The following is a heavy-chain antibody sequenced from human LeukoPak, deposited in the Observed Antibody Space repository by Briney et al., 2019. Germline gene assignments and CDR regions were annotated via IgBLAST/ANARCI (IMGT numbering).Heavy chain of an antibody. CDR2: TYYRSKWYN. CDR1: GDSVSSNSAA. V-gene: IGHV6-1*01. D-gene: IGHD6-19*01. J-gene: IGHJ5*02. CDR3: ARGYSSGWYVLNWFDP. Sequence: PSQTLSLTCAISGDSVSSNSAAWNWTRQSPSRGLEWLGRTYYRSKWYNDYAVSVKSRITINPDTSKNQFSLQLNSVTPEDTAVYYCARGYSSGWYVLNWFDPWGQGTLVTVSS.